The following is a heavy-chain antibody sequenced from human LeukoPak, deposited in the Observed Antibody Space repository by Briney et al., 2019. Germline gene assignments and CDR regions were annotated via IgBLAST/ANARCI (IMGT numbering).Heavy chain of an antibody. V-gene: IGHV4-38-2*01. CDR3: QRGYSYGSFDY. D-gene: IGHD5-18*01. J-gene: IGHJ4*02. CDR1: GYSISSGYY. CDR2: IYHSGST. Sequence: SETLSLTCAVSGYSISSGYYWGWIRQPPGQGLSWIGSIYHSGSTYYNPSLKSRVTISVDTSKNQFSLKLSSVTAADTAVYYCQRGYSYGSFDYWGQGTLVTVSS.